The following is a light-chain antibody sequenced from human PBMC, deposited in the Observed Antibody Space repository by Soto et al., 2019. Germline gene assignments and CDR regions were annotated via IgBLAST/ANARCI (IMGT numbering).Light chain of an antibody. Sequence: IVLTQSPATLSLSPGERATLSCSASQSVSSYLAWYQQRPGQAPRLLIYDAANRATGIPARFSGSGSGTVFTLTISCLEPEDFAVYYCQQRSYWPVFGHGTKVHIK. J-gene: IGKJ3*01. CDR2: DAA. CDR3: QQRSYWPV. CDR1: QSVSSY. V-gene: IGKV3-11*01.